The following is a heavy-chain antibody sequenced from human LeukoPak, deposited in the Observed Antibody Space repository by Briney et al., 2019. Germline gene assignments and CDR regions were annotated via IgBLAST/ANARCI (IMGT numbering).Heavy chain of an antibody. Sequence: GGSLRLSCAASGFPFSSYAMSWVRQGPGKGLEWVSAISGSGGSTYYADSVKGRFTLSRDNSKNTLYLQMHSLRAEDTAVYCCAKDEQQQLALYYFDDWGQGTLVTVSS. CDR2: ISGSGGST. CDR1: GFPFSSYA. J-gene: IGHJ4*02. V-gene: IGHV3-23*01. CDR3: AKDEQQQLALYYFDD. D-gene: IGHD6-13*01.